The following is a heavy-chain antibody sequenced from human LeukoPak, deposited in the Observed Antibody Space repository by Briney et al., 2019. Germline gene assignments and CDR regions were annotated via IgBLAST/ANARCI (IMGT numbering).Heavy chain of an antibody. V-gene: IGHV3-23*01. J-gene: IGHJ4*02. CDR3: AKRGVVIRVILVGFHKEAYYFDS. Sequence: GGSLRLSCAVSGITLSNYGMSWVRQAPGKGLEWVAGISGSAGGTNYADSVKGRFTISRDNSKNTLYQQMNRLRAEDTAVYFCAKRGVVIRVILVGFHKEAYYFDSWGQGALVTVSS. CDR2: ISGSAGGT. D-gene: IGHD3-22*01. CDR1: GITLSNYG.